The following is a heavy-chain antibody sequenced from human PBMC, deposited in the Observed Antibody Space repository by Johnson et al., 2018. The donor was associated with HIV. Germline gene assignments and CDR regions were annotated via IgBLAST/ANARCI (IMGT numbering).Heavy chain of an antibody. D-gene: IGHD6-13*01. CDR1: GFTFDDYA. CDR2: IYSGGST. CDR3: ARDGGIAATDAFDI. V-gene: IGHV3-66*01. Sequence: VQLVESGGGLVQPGRSLRLSCAASGFTFDDYAMHWVRQAPGKGLEWVSGIYSGGSTYYADSVKGRFTISRDNSKNTLYLQMNSLRAEDTAVYYCARDGGIAATDAFDIWGQGTMVTVSS. J-gene: IGHJ3*02.